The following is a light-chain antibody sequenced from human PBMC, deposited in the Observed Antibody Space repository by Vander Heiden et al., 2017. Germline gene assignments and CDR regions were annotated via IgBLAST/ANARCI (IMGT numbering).Light chain of an antibody. J-gene: IGLJ3*02. Sequence: QSVLTQPPSASGTPGHTVTISCSGSSSNIGSTTVNVDPHPPGTAPKLLIYSINQRPSGVPDRFSGSKSGTSASLAISGLQSEDEADYYCAAWDDRLNGGVFGGGTTLTVL. CDR2: SIN. CDR1: SSNIGSTT. CDR3: AAWDDRLNGGV. V-gene: IGLV1-44*01.